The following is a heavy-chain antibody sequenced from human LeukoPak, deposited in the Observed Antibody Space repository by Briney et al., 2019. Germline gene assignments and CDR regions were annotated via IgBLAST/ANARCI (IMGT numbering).Heavy chain of an antibody. CDR3: ARGSYSSGRVFDY. Sequence: GGSLRLSCAASGFTFSNYWMHWVRQAPGKGLVWVSRIKSDGSRTDYADSVKGRFTISRDNSKNTLYLQMGSLRAEDMAVYYCARGSYSSGRVFDYWGQGTLVTVSS. D-gene: IGHD6-19*01. CDR2: IKSDGSRT. J-gene: IGHJ4*02. V-gene: IGHV3-74*01. CDR1: GFTFSNYW.